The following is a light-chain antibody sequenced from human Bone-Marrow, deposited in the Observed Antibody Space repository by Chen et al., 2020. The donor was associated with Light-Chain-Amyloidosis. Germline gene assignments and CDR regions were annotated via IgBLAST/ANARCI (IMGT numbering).Light chain of an antibody. Sequence: SYVLTQPYSVSVAPGQTATIACGGNNIGSTSVHWYQQTPGQAPLLVVYDDSDRPSGIPERLSGSTSGNTATLTISRVEAGDEADYYCQVWDRSSDRPVFGGGTKLTVL. V-gene: IGLV3-21*02. CDR1: NIGSTS. J-gene: IGLJ3*02. CDR2: DDS. CDR3: QVWDRSSDRPV.